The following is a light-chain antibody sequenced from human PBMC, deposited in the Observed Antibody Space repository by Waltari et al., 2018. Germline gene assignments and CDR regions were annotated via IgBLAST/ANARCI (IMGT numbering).Light chain of an antibody. Sequence: QSALTQPASVSGSPGPSIALSCTGTPSDMGSNKFVSWYQQNPGKAPQLIIYDVTGRPSGVSDRFSGSKSGNTASLTISGLQAEDEADYYCSSYTSSRTLIFGGGTKVTV. CDR2: DVT. J-gene: IGLJ2*01. CDR3: SSYTSSRTLI. V-gene: IGLV2-14*01. CDR1: PSDMGSNKF.